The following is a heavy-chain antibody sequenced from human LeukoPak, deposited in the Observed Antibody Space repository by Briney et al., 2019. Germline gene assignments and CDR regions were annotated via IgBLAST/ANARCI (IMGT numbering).Heavy chain of an antibody. CDR1: GYRFTNYW. CDR3: ARKAYDGFWSGSDDAFDI. Sequence: GESLKISCKGSGYRFTNYWIGWVRQMPGNGLEWMGIIYPGDSDTRYSPSFQGQVTISADKSISTAYLQWSSLKASDTAMYYCARKAYDGFWSGSDDAFDIWGQGTMVTVSS. D-gene: IGHD3-3*01. V-gene: IGHV5-51*01. J-gene: IGHJ3*02. CDR2: IYPGDSDT.